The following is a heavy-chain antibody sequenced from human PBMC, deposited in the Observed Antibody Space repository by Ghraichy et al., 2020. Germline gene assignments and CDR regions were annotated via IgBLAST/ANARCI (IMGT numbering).Heavy chain of an antibody. J-gene: IGHJ6*02. Sequence: GALSLSCAASGFTFSGYDMHWIRQRPGSGLEWVAALGIAGDTYFAGSVKGRFTLSRENAQNSVFLQMNGLRVGDTALYFCTRDLYGMDVWGLGTTVTVS. D-gene: IGHD2-15*01. V-gene: IGHV3-13*01. CDR3: TRDLYGMDV. CDR1: GFTFSGYD. CDR2: LGIAGDT.